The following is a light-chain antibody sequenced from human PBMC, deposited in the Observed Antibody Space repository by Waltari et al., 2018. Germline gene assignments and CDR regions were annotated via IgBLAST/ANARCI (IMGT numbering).Light chain of an antibody. CDR3: PSYDSSLRVWV. J-gene: IGLJ3*02. V-gene: IGLV1-40*01. CDR2: GNH. CDR1: SSNIREGYD. Sequence: QSVLTQPPSVSGAPGQRVTISCTGSSSNIREGYDVNWYQQLPGTAPKLLIHGNHKRPSEVADRFPAYTSGTSASLAITELQAEDEADYYCPSYDSSLRVWVFGGGTKLTVL.